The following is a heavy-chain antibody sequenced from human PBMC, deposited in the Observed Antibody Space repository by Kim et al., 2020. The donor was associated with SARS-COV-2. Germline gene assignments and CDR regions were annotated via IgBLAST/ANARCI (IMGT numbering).Heavy chain of an antibody. D-gene: IGHD3-3*01. V-gene: IGHV3-23*01. CDR3: AKRGDDFWSGYSNAEYFQH. Sequence: GGSLRLSCAASGFTFSSYAMNWVRQAPGKGLEWVSEISGSGGSTHYADSVKGRFTISRDSSKNTLYLQMNSLRAEDTAVYYCAKRGDDFWSGYSNAEYFQHWGQGTLVTVSS. J-gene: IGHJ1*01. CDR2: ISGSGGST. CDR1: GFTFSSYA.